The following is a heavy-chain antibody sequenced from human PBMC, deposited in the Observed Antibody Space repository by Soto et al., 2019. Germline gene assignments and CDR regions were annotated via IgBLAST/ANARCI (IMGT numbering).Heavy chain of an antibody. V-gene: IGHV5-51*04. D-gene: IGHD2-15*01. CDR3: AGGYCNASICDPWFDP. Sequence: GESLKISCQGSGYAFSSCWIAWVRQMPGKGPECMGIIYPGDSDTIYIPSFQGQVTISVDKHITTPYLQWTILKSSDTAMYYWAGGYCNASICDPWFDPGSQGSLVPVSS. J-gene: IGHJ5*02. CDR2: IYPGDSDT. CDR1: GYAFSSCW.